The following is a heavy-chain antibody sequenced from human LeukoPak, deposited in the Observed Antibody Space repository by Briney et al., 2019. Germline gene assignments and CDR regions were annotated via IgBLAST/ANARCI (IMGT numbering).Heavy chain of an antibody. D-gene: IGHD3-22*01. CDR3: ARAGYYDSSGPQDI. CDR2: IYYSGST. J-gene: IGHJ4*02. CDR1: GGSISSDY. V-gene: IGHV4-59*01. Sequence: SETLSLTCTVSGGSISSDYWSWIRQPPGKGLEWIGYIYYSGSTNYNPSLKSRVTISVDTSKNQSSLKLSSVTAADTAVYYCARAGYYDSSGPQDIWGQGTLVTVSS.